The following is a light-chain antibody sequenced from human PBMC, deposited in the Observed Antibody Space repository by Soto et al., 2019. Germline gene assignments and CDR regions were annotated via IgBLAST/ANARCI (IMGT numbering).Light chain of an antibody. V-gene: IGKV3-15*01. Sequence: IILTQSPATLSVSPGEGASLSCRASQNVGTSLAWYQQKSGQAPRLLIYGASTRAAGVPARFSGSASGTKYTLAITSLQSEDVPLYDCQQYSNWPPFTFGQGTKLEIK. CDR3: QQYSNWPPFT. CDR2: GAS. J-gene: IGKJ2*01. CDR1: QNVGTS.